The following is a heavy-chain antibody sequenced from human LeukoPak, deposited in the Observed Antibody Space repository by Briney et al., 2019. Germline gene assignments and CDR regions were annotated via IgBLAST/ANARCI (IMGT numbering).Heavy chain of an antibody. CDR3: AKEGVGSGIVVVPAAIHGYYFGY. D-gene: IGHD2-2*01. Sequence: GRSLRLSCAASGFTFSSYGMHWVRQAPGKGLEWVAVIWYDGSNKYYADSVKGRFTISRDNSKNTLYLQMNSLRAEDTAVYYCAKEGVGSGIVVVPAAIHGYYFGYWGQGTLVTVSS. CDR2: IWYDGSNK. CDR1: GFTFSSYG. J-gene: IGHJ4*02. V-gene: IGHV3-33*06.